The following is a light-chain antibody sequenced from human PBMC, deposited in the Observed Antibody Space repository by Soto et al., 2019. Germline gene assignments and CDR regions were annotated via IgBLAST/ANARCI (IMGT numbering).Light chain of an antibody. J-gene: IGKJ5*01. CDR3: QQYNSYSIT. CDR1: QSISSW. CDR2: HAS. Sequence: DIQMTQSPSTLSASVGDRVTITCRASQSISSWLAWYQQKPGKAPKLLIYHASSLKSGVPSRFSGSGSGTEFTLTISSLQPDDFATYYCQQYNSYSITFGQGTRLEIK. V-gene: IGKV1-5*01.